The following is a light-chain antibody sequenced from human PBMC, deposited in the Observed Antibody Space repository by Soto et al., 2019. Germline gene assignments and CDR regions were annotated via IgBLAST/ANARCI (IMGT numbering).Light chain of an antibody. J-gene: IGKJ5*01. Sequence: EIVMTQSPATLSVSPGERATLSSRASQSVSSYLAWYQQKPGQAPRLLIYGASTRATGVPARFSGSGSGTEFTLTISSLQSEDFAVYYCQQCNDWPLITFGQGTRLEAK. CDR3: QQCNDWPLIT. V-gene: IGKV3-15*01. CDR2: GAS. CDR1: QSVSSY.